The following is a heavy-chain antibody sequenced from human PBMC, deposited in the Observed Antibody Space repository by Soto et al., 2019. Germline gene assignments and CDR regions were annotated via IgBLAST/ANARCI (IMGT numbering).Heavy chain of an antibody. J-gene: IGHJ6*02. Sequence: ASVKVSCKASGGTFSSYAISWVRQAPGQGLEWMGGIIPIFGTANYAQKFQGRVTITADESTSTAYMELSSLRSEDTAMYYCARDVKAGTTDYYYYGMDVWGQGTTVTVSS. V-gene: IGHV1-69*13. CDR1: GGTFSSYA. CDR3: ARDVKAGTTDYYYYGMDV. D-gene: IGHD1-7*01. CDR2: IIPIFGTA.